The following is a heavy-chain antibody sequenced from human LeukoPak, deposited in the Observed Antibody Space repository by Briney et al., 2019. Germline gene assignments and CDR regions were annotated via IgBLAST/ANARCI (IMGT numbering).Heavy chain of an antibody. J-gene: IGHJ4*02. Sequence: PSETLSPTCAVYGGSFSGYYWSWIRQPPGKGLEWIGEINHSGSTNYNPSLKSRVTISVDTSKNQFSLKLSSVTAADTAVYYCARRNYYYDSSGYYLSYYFDYWGQGTLVTVSS. CDR1: GGSFSGYY. V-gene: IGHV4-34*01. CDR2: INHSGST. CDR3: ARRNYYYDSSGYYLSYYFDY. D-gene: IGHD3-22*01.